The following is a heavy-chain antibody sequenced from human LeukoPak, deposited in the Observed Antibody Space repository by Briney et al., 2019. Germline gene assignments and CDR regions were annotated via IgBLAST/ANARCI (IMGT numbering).Heavy chain of an antibody. D-gene: IGHD6-13*01. CDR2: ISTSSSTI. CDR3: ARVSNGGFSSSWYRSAWDY. Sequence: QPGGSLRLSCAASGFTFSIYNMNWVRQAPGKGLEWVSYISTSSSTIYYADSVKGRFTISRDNVKNSLYLQMNSLRDEDTAVYYCARVSNGGFSSSWYRSAWDYWGQGTLVTVSS. CDR1: GFTFSIYN. V-gene: IGHV3-48*02. J-gene: IGHJ4*02.